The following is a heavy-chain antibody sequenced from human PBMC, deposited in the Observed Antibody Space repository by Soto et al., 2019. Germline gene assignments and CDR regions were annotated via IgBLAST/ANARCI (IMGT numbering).Heavy chain of an antibody. CDR3: AKAGGAAGTVDYFDY. J-gene: IGHJ4*02. D-gene: IGHD6-13*01. CDR1: GFTFNNYA. CDR2: ISGSAGST. V-gene: IGHV3-23*01. Sequence: HPGGSLRLSCAASGFTFNNYAINWVRQSPGKGLEWVSVISGSAGSTYYADSVKGRFTITRDNSKNTLYLQMSSLRAEDTAVYYCAKAGGAAGTVDYFDYWSQGTLVTVSS.